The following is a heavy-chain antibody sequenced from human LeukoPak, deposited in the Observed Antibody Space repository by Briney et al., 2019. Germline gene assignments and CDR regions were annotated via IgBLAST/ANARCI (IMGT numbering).Heavy chain of an antibody. CDR1: GGSISSGSYY. Sequence: SETLSLTCTVSGGSISSGSYYWSWIRQPAGKGLEWIGRIYTSGSTNYNPSLKSRVTISVDTSKNQFSLKLSSVTAADTAVYYCARGEVATIFSFDYWGQGTLVTVSS. V-gene: IGHV4-61*02. D-gene: IGHD5-12*01. CDR2: IYTSGST. CDR3: ARGEVATIFSFDY. J-gene: IGHJ4*02.